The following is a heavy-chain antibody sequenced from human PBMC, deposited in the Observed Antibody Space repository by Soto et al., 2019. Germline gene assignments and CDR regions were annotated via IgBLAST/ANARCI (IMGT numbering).Heavy chain of an antibody. Sequence: PGGSLRLSCAASGFTLSTYAMNWVRQAPGKGLEWVSTISGSGASTYYADSVKGRFTISRDTSKNTLYLQMNSLRAEDTAVYYRAVPGPTANLDYWAREPWSPSPQ. D-gene: IGHD1-7*01. CDR2: ISGSGAST. J-gene: IGHJ4*02. CDR1: GFTLSTYA. CDR3: AVPGPTANLDY. V-gene: IGHV3-23*01.